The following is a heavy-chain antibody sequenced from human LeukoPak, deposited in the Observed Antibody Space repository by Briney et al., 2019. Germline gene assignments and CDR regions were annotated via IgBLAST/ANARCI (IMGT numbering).Heavy chain of an antibody. CDR1: GFTFSSYW. CDR2: INTDGSST. J-gene: IGHJ6*03. CDR3: ARGDLPPFYYYYYMDV. V-gene: IGHV3-74*01. Sequence: TGGSLRLSCAASGFTFSSYWMHWVRHAPGKGLVWVSRINTDGSSTSYADSVKGRFTISRDNAKNTLYLQMNSLRAEDTAVYYCARGDLPPFYYYYYMDVWGKGTTVTVSS.